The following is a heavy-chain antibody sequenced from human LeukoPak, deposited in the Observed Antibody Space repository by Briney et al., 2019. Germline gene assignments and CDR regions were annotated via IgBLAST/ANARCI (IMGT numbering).Heavy chain of an antibody. CDR2: IYTSGST. J-gene: IGHJ6*03. CDR1: GGSISSYY. V-gene: IGHV4-4*09. Sequence: PSETLSLTCTVSGGSISSYYWSWIRQPPGKGLEWIGYIYTSGSTNYNPSLKSRVTISVDTFKNQFSLKLSSVTAADTAVYYCARLILETFNEYYYYYYMDVWGKGTTVTVSS. D-gene: IGHD1-1*01. CDR3: ARLILETFNEYYYYYYMDV.